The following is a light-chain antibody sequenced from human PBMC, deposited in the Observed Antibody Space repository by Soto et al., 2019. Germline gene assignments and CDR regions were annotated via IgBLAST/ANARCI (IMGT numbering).Light chain of an antibody. V-gene: IGKV3-15*01. CDR1: QSVSSN. J-gene: IGKJ1*01. CDR2: DAS. CDR3: QHYNNWPPWT. Sequence: EVVRTKCPATLSVAPGERATLSCRASQSVSSNLAWYQQKPGQAPRLLIYDASTRATGIPARFSGSGSGTEFHLTISSLQSEDFAIYYCQHYNNWPPWTFGQGTKVGIK.